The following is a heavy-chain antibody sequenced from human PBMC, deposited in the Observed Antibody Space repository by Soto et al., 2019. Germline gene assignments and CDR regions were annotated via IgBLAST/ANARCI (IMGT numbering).Heavy chain of an antibody. CDR3: ASGRYYDFWSGYYKGSFFDY. V-gene: IGHV3-33*01. J-gene: IGHJ4*02. CDR1: GFTFSSYG. Sequence: PGGSLRLSCAASGFTFSSYGMHWVRQAPGKGLEWVAVIWYDGSNKYYADSVKGRFTISRDNSKNTLYLQMNSLRAEDTAVYYCASGRYYDFWSGYYKGSFFDYWGQGTLVTVSS. CDR2: IWYDGSNK. D-gene: IGHD3-3*01.